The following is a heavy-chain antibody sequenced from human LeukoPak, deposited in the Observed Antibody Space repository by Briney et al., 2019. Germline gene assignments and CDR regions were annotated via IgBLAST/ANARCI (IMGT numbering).Heavy chain of an antibody. V-gene: IGHV4-39*01. J-gene: IGHJ6*03. CDR1: GGSIGSGSYY. Sequence: SQTLSLTCTVSGGSIGSGSYYWSWIRQPPGKGLEWIGEINHSGSTNYNPSLKSRVTISVDTSKNQFSLKLSSVTAADTAVYYCARQPGSGAGYMDVWGKGTTVTVSS. CDR2: INHSGST. D-gene: IGHD1-14*01. CDR3: ARQPGSGAGYMDV.